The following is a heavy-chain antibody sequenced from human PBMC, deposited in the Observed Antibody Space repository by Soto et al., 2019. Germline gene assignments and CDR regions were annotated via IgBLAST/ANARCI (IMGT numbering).Heavy chain of an antibody. J-gene: IGHJ5*02. D-gene: IGHD3-22*01. CDR3: ARGGADYDSSGYYQRNWFDP. CDR2: INHSGST. Sequence: QVQLQQWGAGLLKPSETLSLTCAVYGGSFSGYYWSWIRQPPGKGLEWIGEINHSGSTNYNPSLKGRVTKSVVTSKNQFSLKLSSVTAAVTAVYYCARGGADYDSSGYYQRNWFDPWGQGTLVTVSS. V-gene: IGHV4-34*01. CDR1: GGSFSGYY.